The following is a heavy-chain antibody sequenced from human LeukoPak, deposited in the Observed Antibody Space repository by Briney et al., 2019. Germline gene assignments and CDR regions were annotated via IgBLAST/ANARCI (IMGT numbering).Heavy chain of an antibody. CDR1: GGSISSGGYY. Sequence: PSETLSLTCTVSGGSISSGGYYWSWIRQRPGKGLEWIGYIYYSGSTYYNPSLKSRVTISVDTSKNQFSLKLSSVTAADTAVYYCARAFHGSFFGVVIDYWGQGTLVTVSS. V-gene: IGHV4-31*03. CDR2: IYYSGST. D-gene: IGHD3-3*01. CDR3: ARAFHGSFFGVVIDY. J-gene: IGHJ4*02.